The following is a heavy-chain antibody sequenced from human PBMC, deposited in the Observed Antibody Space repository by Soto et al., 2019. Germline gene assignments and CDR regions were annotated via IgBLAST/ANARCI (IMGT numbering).Heavy chain of an antibody. V-gene: IGHV3-21*01. CDR2: ISSGSTYI. CDR3: ARDLYVDYTFDY. CDR1: GFTFSSSY. D-gene: IGHD4-17*01. J-gene: IGHJ4*02. Sequence: EVQLVESGGGLVKWGGSLRLSCAASGFTFSSSYINWFRQAPGKGLEWVSSISSGSTYIYYADSVKGRFTISRDNAKNSLYLQMNSLRAEDTAVYYCARDLYVDYTFDYWGQGTLVTVSS.